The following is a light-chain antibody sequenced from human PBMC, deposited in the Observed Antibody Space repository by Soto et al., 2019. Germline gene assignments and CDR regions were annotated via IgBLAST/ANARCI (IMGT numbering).Light chain of an antibody. Sequence: DIVMTQSPHSLHVTPGEPASISCSASQSLLQSNGYNYLDGYLQKAGQSPQRLIYFGSYRASGVPGRFIGSGSGRDFTLKIRRVGAVVVGVYYCMQSLQIPPTFGEGTKVEI. J-gene: IGKJ1*01. CDR1: QSLLQSNGYNY. CDR2: FGS. CDR3: MQSLQIPPT. V-gene: IGKV2-28*01.